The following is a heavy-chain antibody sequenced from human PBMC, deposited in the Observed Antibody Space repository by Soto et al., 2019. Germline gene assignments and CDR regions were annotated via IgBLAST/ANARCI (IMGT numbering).Heavy chain of an antibody. Sequence: EVQLLESGGGLVQPGGSLRLSCAASGFTFSSYAMSWVRQAPGKGLEWVSAISGSGGSTYYADSVKGRFTISRDNAKNSLYLQMNSLRAEDTAVYYCARGFITMVRGGFDYWGQGTLVTVSS. CDR2: ISGSGGST. J-gene: IGHJ4*02. V-gene: IGHV3-23*01. D-gene: IGHD3-10*01. CDR1: GFTFSSYA. CDR3: ARGFITMVRGGFDY.